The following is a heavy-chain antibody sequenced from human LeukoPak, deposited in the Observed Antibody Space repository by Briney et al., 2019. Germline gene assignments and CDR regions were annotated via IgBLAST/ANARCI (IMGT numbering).Heavy chain of an antibody. Sequence: SETLSLTCAVYGGSFSGYYWSWIRQPPEKGLEWIGEINHSGSTNYNPSLKSRVTISVDTSKNQFSLKLSSVTAADTAVYYCARGPGYCSSTSCYGAYYYYGMDVWGQGTTVTVSS. D-gene: IGHD2-2*01. J-gene: IGHJ6*02. CDR1: GGSFSGYY. V-gene: IGHV4-34*01. CDR2: INHSGST. CDR3: ARGPGYCSSTSCYGAYYYYGMDV.